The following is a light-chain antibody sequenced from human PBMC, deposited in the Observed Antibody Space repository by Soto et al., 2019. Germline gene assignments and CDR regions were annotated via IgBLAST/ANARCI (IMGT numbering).Light chain of an antibody. CDR3: QQYGSSPRT. CDR1: QSVSSNY. J-gene: IGKJ4*01. CDR2: GAS. Sequence: EVVLTQSPGTLSLSPGERATLSCRASQSVSSNYLAWYQQKPGQAPRLLIYGASSRATGIPDRFSGSGSETDFTLTISRLEPEDFAVYYCQQYGSSPRTFGGGTKLDIK. V-gene: IGKV3-20*01.